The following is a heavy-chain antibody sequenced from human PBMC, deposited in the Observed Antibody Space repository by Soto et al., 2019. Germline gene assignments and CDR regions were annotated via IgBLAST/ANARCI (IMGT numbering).Heavy chain of an antibody. D-gene: IGHD3-22*01. CDR2: ISVGSGSI. CDR3: VRDDRWAFDI. V-gene: IGHV3-48*01. CDR1: GFSFRSYA. J-gene: IGHJ3*02. Sequence: EQLVESGGGLVQPGGSLRVSCAASGFSFRSYAMNWVRQAPGKGLEWVSYISVGSGSIFYADSVKGRFTIPRDDAKNSLYLQMNTLRGEDTAVYYCVRDDRWAFDIWGQGTMVTVSS.